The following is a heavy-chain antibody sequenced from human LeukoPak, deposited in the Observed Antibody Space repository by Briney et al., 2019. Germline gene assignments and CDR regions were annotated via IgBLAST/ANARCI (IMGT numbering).Heavy chain of an antibody. Sequence: GGSLRLSCAASGFTFSSHGMSWVRQAPGKGLEWVSAISGSGGSTDYADSVKGRFTISRDNGKNSLYLQMNSLRAEDTAVYYCAREGWSSSSYYFDYWGQGTLVTVSS. CDR2: ISGSGGST. D-gene: IGHD6-6*01. V-gene: IGHV3-23*01. CDR3: AREGWSSSSYYFDY. CDR1: GFTFSSHG. J-gene: IGHJ4*02.